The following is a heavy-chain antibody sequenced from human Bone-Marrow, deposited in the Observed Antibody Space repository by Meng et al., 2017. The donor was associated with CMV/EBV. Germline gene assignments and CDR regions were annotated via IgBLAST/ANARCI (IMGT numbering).Heavy chain of an antibody. CDR1: GGSVSSGSYY. CDR3: ARDSWSFYDWHVFDI. J-gene: IGHJ3*02. D-gene: IGHD1-26*01. V-gene: IGHV4-61*01. Sequence: SETLSLTCTVSGGSVSSGSYYWSWIRQPPGKGLEWIGFISYSGSTNYNPSLKSRVTISADASKNQFSLKLRSVTAADTAVYYCARDSWSFYDWHVFDIWGQGTMVTVSS. CDR2: ISYSGST.